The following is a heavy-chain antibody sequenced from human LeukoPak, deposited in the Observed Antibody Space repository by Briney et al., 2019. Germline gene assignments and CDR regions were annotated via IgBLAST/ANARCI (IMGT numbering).Heavy chain of an antibody. Sequence: GGSLRLSCAASGFTVSSNYMSWVRQAPGKGLGWVSVIYSGGSTYYADSVKGRFTISRDNSKNTLYLQMNSLRVEDTAVYYCARDPGIVGATFLDYWGQGTLVTVSS. CDR1: GFTVSSNY. J-gene: IGHJ4*02. V-gene: IGHV3-53*01. D-gene: IGHD1-26*01. CDR3: ARDPGIVGATFLDY. CDR2: IYSGGST.